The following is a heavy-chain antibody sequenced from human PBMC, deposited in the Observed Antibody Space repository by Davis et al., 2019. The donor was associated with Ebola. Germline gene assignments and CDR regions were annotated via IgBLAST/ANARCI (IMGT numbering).Heavy chain of an antibody. Sequence: PGGSLRLSCAASGFTSTTYAMPPVRQSPGKGLEWVAVVSHSERETFYADSVKGRFIISRDNSENTLYLQMNSLTADDTAVYYCARAVFHEVLEYWGQGTPVTVAS. CDR3: ARAVFHEVLEY. J-gene: IGHJ4*02. CDR2: VSHSERET. D-gene: IGHD3-3*01. V-gene: IGHV3-30*04. CDR1: GFTSTTYA.